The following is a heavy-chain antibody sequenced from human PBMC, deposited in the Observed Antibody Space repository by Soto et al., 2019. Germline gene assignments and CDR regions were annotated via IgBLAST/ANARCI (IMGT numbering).Heavy chain of an antibody. CDR1: GYAFTTYG. D-gene: IGHD1-1*01. V-gene: IGHV1-18*01. J-gene: IGHJ4*02. Sequence: QVHLVQSGAEVKKLGASVKVSCKGSGYAFTTYGIPWVRQAPGQGLEWMGWICAHNGNTDYAQKLQGRVTVTRDTSTSTAYMELRSLRSDDTAVYYCARGRYGDYWGQGALVTVSS. CDR2: ICAHNGNT. CDR3: ARGRYGDY.